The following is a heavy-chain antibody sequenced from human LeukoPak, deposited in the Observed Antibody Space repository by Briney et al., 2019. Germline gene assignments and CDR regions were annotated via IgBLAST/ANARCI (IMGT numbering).Heavy chain of an antibody. J-gene: IGHJ4*02. CDR1: GFTFDDYT. V-gene: IGHV3-43*01. CDR2: ISWDGDNT. D-gene: IGHD2-8*01. CDR3: ARGRMVYAISYFDY. Sequence: GGSLRLSCAASGFTFDDYTMSWVRQAPGKGLEWVALISWDGDNTYYADSVKGRFTISRDNVKNSLYLQMNSLRAEDTAVYYCARGRMVYAISYFDYWGQGTLVTVSS.